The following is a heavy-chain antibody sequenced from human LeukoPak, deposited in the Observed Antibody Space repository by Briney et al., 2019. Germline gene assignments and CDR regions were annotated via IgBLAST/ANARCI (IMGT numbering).Heavy chain of an antibody. D-gene: IGHD2-2*01. Sequence: GGSLRLSCAASGFSLSSHGMHWVRQAPGKGLEWVTFIRCDGSNKYYADSVKGRFTISRDNSKNTLYLQMNSLRAEDTAVYYCAREDIVVVPAAMRSVDYWGQGTLVTVSS. J-gene: IGHJ4*02. CDR2: IRCDGSNK. CDR3: AREDIVVVPAAMRSVDY. V-gene: IGHV3-30*02. CDR1: GFSLSSHG.